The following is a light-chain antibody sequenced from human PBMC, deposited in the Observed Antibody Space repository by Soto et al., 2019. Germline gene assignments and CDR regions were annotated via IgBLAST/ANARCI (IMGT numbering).Light chain of an antibody. Sequence: QSVLTQPASVSGSPGQSITVSCTGTTSDIGTYNYVSWYQQHPGKAPKLIIYEVNNRPSGVSNRFSGSKSANTASLTISGLQAEDEADYYCAFFTTSSTRVFGTGTKLTVL. V-gene: IGLV2-14*01. J-gene: IGLJ1*01. CDR2: EVN. CDR1: TSDIGTYNY. CDR3: AFFTTSSTRV.